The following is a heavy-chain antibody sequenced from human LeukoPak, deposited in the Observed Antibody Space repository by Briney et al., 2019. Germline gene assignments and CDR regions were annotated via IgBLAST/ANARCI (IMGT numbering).Heavy chain of an antibody. CDR1: GFTVSRNY. V-gene: IGHV3-66*01. Sequence: PAGSLRLSCAASGFTVSRNYMTWVRQAPGKGLEWGSVIYSGGSTYYADSVKGRFTVSRDNSKNTLDLQMNSLRAEDTAVYYCARGVVVTRGWYSDLWGRGTLVTVSS. J-gene: IGHJ2*01. CDR2: IYSGGST. CDR3: ARGVVVTRGWYSDL. D-gene: IGHD2-21*02.